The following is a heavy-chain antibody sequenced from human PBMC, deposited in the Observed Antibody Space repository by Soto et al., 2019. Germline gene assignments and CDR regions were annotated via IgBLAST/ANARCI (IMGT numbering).Heavy chain of an antibody. V-gene: IGHV4-61*01. CDR3: ARLIPDIVVVPAPDY. Sequence: SETLSLTCTVSGGSVSSGSYYWSWIRQPPGKGLEWIGYIYYSGSTNYNPSLKSRVTISVDTSKNQFSLKLSSVTAADTAVYYCARLIPDIVVVPAPDYWGQGTLVTVSS. J-gene: IGHJ4*02. CDR1: GGSVSSGSYY. CDR2: IYYSGST. D-gene: IGHD2-2*01.